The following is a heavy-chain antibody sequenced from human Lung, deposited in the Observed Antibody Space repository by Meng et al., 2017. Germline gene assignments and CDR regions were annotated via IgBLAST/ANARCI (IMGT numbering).Heavy chain of an antibody. CDR1: GGSSGDYY. D-gene: IGHD4-11*01. J-gene: IGHJ4*02. V-gene: IGHV4-34*01. CDR2: INHSGST. Sequence: QVKLPQWGARQLKPSVTLACTWFVSGGSSGDYYWSWIRQPPGKGLEWIGEINHSGSTNYNPSLESRATISVDTSQNNLSLKLSSVTAADSAVYYCARGPTTMAHDFDYWGQGTLVTVSS. CDR3: ARGPTTMAHDFDY.